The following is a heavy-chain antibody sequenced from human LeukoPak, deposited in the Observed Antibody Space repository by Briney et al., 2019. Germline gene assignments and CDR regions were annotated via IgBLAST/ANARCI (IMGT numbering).Heavy chain of an antibody. V-gene: IGHV4-59*01. D-gene: IGHD1-26*01. J-gene: IGHJ4*02. Sequence: SETLSLTCTVSGGSISSYYWSWIRQPPGKGLEWIGYIYYSGSTNYNPSLKSRVTISVDTSKNQFSLKLSSVTAVDTAVYYCARVPGGVGAQFDYWGQGTLVTVSS. CDR1: GGSISSYY. CDR3: ARVPGGVGAQFDY. CDR2: IYYSGST.